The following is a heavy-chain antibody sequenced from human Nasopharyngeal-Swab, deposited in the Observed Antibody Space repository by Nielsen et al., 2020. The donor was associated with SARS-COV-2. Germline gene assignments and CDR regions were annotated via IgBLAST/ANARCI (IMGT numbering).Heavy chain of an antibody. J-gene: IGHJ6*02. D-gene: IGHD2-2*01. CDR1: GGSISSYY. CDR3: ARALPAYYYYGMDV. Sequence: SETLSLTCTVSGGSISSYYWSWIRQPPGKGLEWIGYIYYSGRTNYNPSLQSRVTISVDTSKNQFSLKLSSVTAADTAVYYCARALPAYYYYGMDVWGQGTTVTVSS. V-gene: IGHV4-59*01. CDR2: IYYSGRT.